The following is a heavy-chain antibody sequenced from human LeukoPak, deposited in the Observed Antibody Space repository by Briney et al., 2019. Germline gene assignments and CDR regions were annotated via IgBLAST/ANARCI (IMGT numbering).Heavy chain of an antibody. D-gene: IGHD3-10*01. CDR3: VKGGEVGEFSDN. V-gene: IGHV3-30*18. J-gene: IGHJ4*02. CDR1: GFTFRNYG. Sequence: PGGSLRLSCEVSGFTFRNYGMNWVRQAPGKGLEWVAVISYDGINEYYVDSVKGRFTISRDNSKNTLFLSMNSLKTDDTAMYHCVKGGEVGEFSDNWGPGALVTVSS. CDR2: ISYDGINE.